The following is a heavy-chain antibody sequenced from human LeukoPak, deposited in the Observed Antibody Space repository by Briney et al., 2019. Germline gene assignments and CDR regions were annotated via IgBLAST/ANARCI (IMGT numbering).Heavy chain of an antibody. CDR1: GFTFSSYS. D-gene: IGHD6-13*01. Sequence: GGSLRLSCAASGFTFSSYSMNWVRQAPGKGLEWVSSISSSSSYIYYADSVKGRFTISRDNAKNSLYLQMNSLRAEDTAVYYCARDMSSSWYNDYYYGMDVWGQGTTVTVSS. CDR3: ARDMSSSWYNDYYYGMDV. V-gene: IGHV3-21*01. CDR2: ISSSSSYI. J-gene: IGHJ6*02.